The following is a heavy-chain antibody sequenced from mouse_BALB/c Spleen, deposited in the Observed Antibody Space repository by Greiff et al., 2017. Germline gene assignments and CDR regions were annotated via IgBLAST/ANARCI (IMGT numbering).Heavy chain of an antibody. CDR3: ARDAGRGGFAY. J-gene: IGHJ3*01. D-gene: IGHD4-1*01. Sequence: EVQLVESGPGLVKPSQTVSLTCTVTGISITTGNYSWSWIRQFPGNKLEWIGYIYYSGTINYNPSLTSRTTITRDTSKNQFFLEMNSLTAEDTATYYCARDAGRGGFAYWGQGTLVTVSA. CDR2: IYYSGTI. CDR1: GISITTGNYS. V-gene: IGHV3-5*02.